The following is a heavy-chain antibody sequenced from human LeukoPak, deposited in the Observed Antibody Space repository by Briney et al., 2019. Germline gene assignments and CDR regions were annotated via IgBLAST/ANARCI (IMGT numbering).Heavy chain of an antibody. CDR3: ARDHNYAFDN. J-gene: IGHJ4*02. CDR1: GFTFSSYA. Sequence: GGSLRLSCAASGFTFSSYAMHWVRQAPGKGLEWVAVISYDGSNKYYADSVKGRFTISRDNSKNTLYLQMNSLRAEDTAVYYCARDHNYAFDNWGQGTLVSVSS. D-gene: IGHD1-1*01. V-gene: IGHV3-30*04. CDR2: ISYDGSNK.